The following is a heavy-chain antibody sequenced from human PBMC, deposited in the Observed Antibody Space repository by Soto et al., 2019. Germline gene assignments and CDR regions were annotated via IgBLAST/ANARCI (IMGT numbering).Heavy chain of an antibody. CDR3: ARHLILITMKEGFDP. V-gene: IGHV5-10-1*01. CDR1: GYSFTSYW. D-gene: IGHD3-22*01. Sequence: PGESLKISCKGSGYSFTSYWISWVRQMPGKGLEWMGRIDPSDSYTNYSPSFQGHVTISADKSISTAYLQWSSLKASDTAMYYCARHLILITMKEGFDPWGQGTLVTVSS. CDR2: IDPSDSYT. J-gene: IGHJ5*02.